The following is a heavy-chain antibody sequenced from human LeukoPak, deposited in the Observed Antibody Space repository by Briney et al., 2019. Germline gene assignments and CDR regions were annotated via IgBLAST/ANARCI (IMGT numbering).Heavy chain of an antibody. CDR3: AMYRGLTMFDY. CDR1: GGYISSSSYY. J-gene: IGHJ4*02. V-gene: IGHV4-39*01. D-gene: IGHD3/OR15-3a*01. CDR2: ITDDGST. Sequence: SETLSLACIVSGGYISSSSYYWGWIRQPPGKGLEWIGSITDDGSTSYNPSLKSRVTISVDTSKNQFSLKLSSVTAADTAVYYCAMYRGLTMFDYWGQVTLVTVSS.